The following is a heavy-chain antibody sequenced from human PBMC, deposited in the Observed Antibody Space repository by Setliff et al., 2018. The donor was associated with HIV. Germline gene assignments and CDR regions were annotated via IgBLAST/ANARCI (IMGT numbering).Heavy chain of an antibody. CDR2: IYDSGRT. CDR1: GGSIRSGNYY. Sequence: SETLSLTCTVSGGSIRSGNYYWSWIRQPPGKGLEWIGYIYDSGRTYYNPSLKSRVTISVDTSKNQFSLKLSSVTAADTAMYYCARDRNYQDTSGYWQVFDIWGQGTMVTVSS. D-gene: IGHD3-22*01. CDR3: ARDRNYQDTSGYWQVFDI. V-gene: IGHV4-30-4*08. J-gene: IGHJ3*02.